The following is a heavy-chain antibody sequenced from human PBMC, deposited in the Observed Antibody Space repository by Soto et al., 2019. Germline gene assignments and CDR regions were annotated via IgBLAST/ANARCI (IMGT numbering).Heavy chain of an antibody. V-gene: IGHV4-59*01. Sequence: SETLSLTCTVSGGSISNYWWNWIRQSPGKGLEWMGNIYYTGSTKYNPSLQSRVTISVDMSKSQFSLRLSSVTAADTAIYYCARDRDWNDWFDSWAKGIVVTVSS. CDR2: IYYTGST. D-gene: IGHD1-1*01. CDR1: GGSISNYW. J-gene: IGHJ5*01. CDR3: ARDRDWNDWFDS.